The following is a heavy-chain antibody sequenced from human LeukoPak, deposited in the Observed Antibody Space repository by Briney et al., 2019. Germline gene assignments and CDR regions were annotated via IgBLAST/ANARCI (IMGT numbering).Heavy chain of an antibody. Sequence: ASVKVSCKASGYTFTSYDINWVRQATGQGLEWMGWMNPNSGNTGYAQKFQGRVTITRNTSISTAYMELSSLRSEDSAVYYCARSSATYYNDSSGYVYYMDGWGKGTTVTVSS. CDR3: ARSSATYYNDSSGYVYYMDG. CDR1: GYTFTSYD. J-gene: IGHJ6*03. CDR2: MNPNSGNT. V-gene: IGHV1-8*03. D-gene: IGHD3-22*01.